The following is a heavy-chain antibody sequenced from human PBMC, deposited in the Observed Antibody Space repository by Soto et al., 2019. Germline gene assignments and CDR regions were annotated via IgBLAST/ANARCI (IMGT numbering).Heavy chain of an antibody. V-gene: IGHV3-30*18. CDR2: ISYDGRAK. CDR1: GFSFSNYA. Sequence: EGSLRLSCSASGFSFSNYAMHRFRHAPGKGPEWVAVISYDGRAKYYADSVKGRLTISRDNSKNALDLQRSSLSTEVTDLYYCAKEGGVDDNSGYSGYATCGRGTMVTVSS. D-gene: IGHD3-22*01. J-gene: IGHJ4*03. CDR3: AKEGGVDDNSGYSGYAT.